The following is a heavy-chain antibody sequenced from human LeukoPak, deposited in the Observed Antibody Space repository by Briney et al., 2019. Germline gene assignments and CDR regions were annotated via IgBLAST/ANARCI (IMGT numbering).Heavy chain of an antibody. CDR3: ARQEYSFGHYY. CDR1: GGSMSSSSYD. V-gene: IGHV4-39*01. D-gene: IGHD5-18*01. CDR2: FYYSGST. Sequence: PSETLSLTCTVSGGSMSSSSYDWGWIRQPPGKGLEWLGSFYYSGSTYYNPSLKSRVTISVDTSRNQFFLKLSSVPAEATAAYYCARQEYSFGHYYWGQGTLVTVSS. J-gene: IGHJ4*02.